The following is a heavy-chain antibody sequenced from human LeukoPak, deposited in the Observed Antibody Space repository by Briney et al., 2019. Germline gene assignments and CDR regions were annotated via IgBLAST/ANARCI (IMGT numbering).Heavy chain of an antibody. Sequence: GGSLRLSCAASGFTFSSYGMHWVRQAPGKGLEWVSIIWYDGGNKYYADSVRGRFTVSRDNAKNTVYLQMNSLRAEDTAVYCCAKDLIPRILSSWGQGTLVTVSS. CDR3: AKDLIPRILSS. V-gene: IGHV3-33*06. CDR1: GFTFSSYG. D-gene: IGHD2-15*01. CDR2: IWYDGGNK. J-gene: IGHJ1*01.